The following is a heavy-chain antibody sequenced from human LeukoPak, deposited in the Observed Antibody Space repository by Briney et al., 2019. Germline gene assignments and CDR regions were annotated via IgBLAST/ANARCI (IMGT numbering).Heavy chain of an antibody. J-gene: IGHJ4*02. CDR3: AKSRAPYSSSPVEY. D-gene: IGHD6-13*01. CDR2: VSGSGGST. Sequence: SGGSLRLSCAASGFAFSSYAMSWVRQPPGKGLEWVSTVSGSGGSTYYADSVKGRFTISRDNSKNTLYMQMDSLRAEDTAVYFSAKSRAPYSSSPVEYWGQGTLVTVSS. CDR1: GFAFSSYA. V-gene: IGHV3-23*01.